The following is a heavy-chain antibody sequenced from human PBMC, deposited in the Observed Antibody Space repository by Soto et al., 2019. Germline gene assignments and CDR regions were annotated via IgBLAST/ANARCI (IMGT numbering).Heavy chain of an antibody. D-gene: IGHD6-13*01. J-gene: IGHJ4*02. CDR3: AKSRDGSSWSKGQCFDY. Sequence: QVQLVESGGGVVQPGRSLRLSCAASGCTFRSNGMHWVRQAPGKGLEWVAVISCDGSNKYYADSVKGRFTISRDNSKNTLYLQMNSLRAEDTAVYYCAKSRDGSSWSKGQCFDYWGQGTLVTVSS. CDR1: GCTFRSNG. CDR2: ISCDGSNK. V-gene: IGHV3-30*18.